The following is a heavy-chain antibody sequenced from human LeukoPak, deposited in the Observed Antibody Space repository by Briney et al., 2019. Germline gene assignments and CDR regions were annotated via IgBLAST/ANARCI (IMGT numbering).Heavy chain of an antibody. Sequence: SLTLSLTCTVSGGSISSGGYYWSWIRQHPGKGLEWIGYIYYSGSTYYNPSLKSRVTISVDTSKNQFSLKLSSVTAADTAVYYCARDLRGLDAFDIWGQGTMVTVSS. J-gene: IGHJ3*02. V-gene: IGHV4-31*03. CDR1: GGSISSGGYY. CDR2: IYYSGST. D-gene: IGHD5-24*01. CDR3: ARDLRGLDAFDI.